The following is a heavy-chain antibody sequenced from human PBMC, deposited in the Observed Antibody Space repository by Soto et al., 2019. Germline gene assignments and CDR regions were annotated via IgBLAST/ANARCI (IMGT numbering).Heavy chain of an antibody. V-gene: IGHV3-23*01. CDR1: GFIFSSYA. J-gene: IGHJ5*02. CDR3: ARDNRYNWNDEGWFDP. Sequence: PGGSLRLSCAASGFIFSSYAMSWVRQAPGKGLEWVSAISGSDGSTYYADSVKGRFTISRDNSRNTLYLQMSSLRAEDTAVYYCARDNRYNWNDEGWFDPWGQGTLVTVSS. CDR2: ISGSDGST. D-gene: IGHD1-20*01.